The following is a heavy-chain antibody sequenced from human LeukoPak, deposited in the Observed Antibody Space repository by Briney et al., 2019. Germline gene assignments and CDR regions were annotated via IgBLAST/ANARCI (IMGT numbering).Heavy chain of an antibody. CDR1: GYTISSGYY. D-gene: IGHD6-19*01. Sequence: SETLSLTCTVSGYTISSGYYWGWIRQPPGKGLEWIGNIYHSERAHYNPSLKSRVTISVDTSKNQFSLNLSSVTAADTAVYYCARDLAMAGYDYWGQGTLVTVSS. V-gene: IGHV4-38-2*02. CDR2: IYHSERA. J-gene: IGHJ4*02. CDR3: ARDLAMAGYDY.